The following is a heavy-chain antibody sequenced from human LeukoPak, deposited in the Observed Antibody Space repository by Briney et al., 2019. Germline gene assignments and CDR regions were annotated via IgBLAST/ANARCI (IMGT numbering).Heavy chain of an antibody. CDR1: GYSFTTYW. J-gene: IGHJ4*02. CDR2: IYPGDSDT. D-gene: IGHD6-13*01. V-gene: IGHV5-51*01. Sequence: GESLKISCKASGYSFTTYWIGWVRQVPGKGLEWMGIIYPGDSDTKYSPSFQGQVTISADKSVSTASLQWSSLKASDTAMYYCARRIGAAAAAFIDFWGQGTLVTVSS. CDR3: ARRIGAAAAAFIDF.